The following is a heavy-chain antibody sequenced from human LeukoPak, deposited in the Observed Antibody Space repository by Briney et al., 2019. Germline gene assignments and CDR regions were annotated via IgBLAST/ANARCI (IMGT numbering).Heavy chain of an antibody. CDR2: MNPNSSNT. CDR3: ARAIYYSSGYYRYYFDY. J-gene: IGHJ4*02. Sequence: GASVKVSCKASGYTFTSYDINWVRQATGQGLEWMGWMNPNSSNTGYAQKFQGRVTMTRNTSISTDYMELSSLRSEDTAVYYFARAIYYSSGYYRYYFDYWGQGTLVTVSS. V-gene: IGHV1-8*01. CDR1: GYTFTSYD. D-gene: IGHD3-22*01.